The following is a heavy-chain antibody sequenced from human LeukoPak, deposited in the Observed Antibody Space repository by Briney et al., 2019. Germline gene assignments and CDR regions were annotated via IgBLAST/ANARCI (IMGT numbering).Heavy chain of an antibody. D-gene: IGHD3-9*01. CDR2: IYSGGST. Sequence: GGSLRLSCAASGFTVSSNYMSWVRQAPGKVLEWVSVIYSGGSTYYADSVKGRFTISRDNYKNTLYLQMNSLRAEDTAVYYCARVSVLTGYPFDYWGQGTLVTVSS. CDR3: ARVSVLTGYPFDY. V-gene: IGHV3-66*01. CDR1: GFTVSSNY. J-gene: IGHJ4*02.